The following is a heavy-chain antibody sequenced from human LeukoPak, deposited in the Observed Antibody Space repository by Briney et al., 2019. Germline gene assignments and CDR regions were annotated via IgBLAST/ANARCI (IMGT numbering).Heavy chain of an antibody. CDR3: ASTGTTALFDY. CDR1: GYSIGSGYC. D-gene: IGHD1-7*01. V-gene: IGHV4-38-2*01. CDR2: IYHSGST. Sequence: SETLSLTCAVSGYSIGSGYCWGWIRPPPGKGLEWIGSIYHSGSTYYNPSLKSRVTISVDTSKNQFSLKLSSVTAADTAVYYCASTGTTALFDYWGQGTLVTVSS. J-gene: IGHJ4*02.